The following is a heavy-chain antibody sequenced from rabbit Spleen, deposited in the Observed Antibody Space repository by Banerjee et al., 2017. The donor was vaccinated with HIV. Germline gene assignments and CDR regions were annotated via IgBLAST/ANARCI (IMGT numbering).Heavy chain of an antibody. V-gene: IGHV1S47*01. D-gene: IGHD4-1*01. CDR2: IDPVSGIT. CDR1: GFDFSTYG. CDR3: VREVAAKFNL. J-gene: IGHJ4*01. Sequence: QEQLVESGGGLVQPGGSLKLSCKASGFDFSTYGVSWVRQAPGKGLEWIGYIDPVSGITYYASWVNGRFTISSHNAQNTLYLQLNSLTAADTATYFCVREVAAKFNLWGPGTLVTVS.